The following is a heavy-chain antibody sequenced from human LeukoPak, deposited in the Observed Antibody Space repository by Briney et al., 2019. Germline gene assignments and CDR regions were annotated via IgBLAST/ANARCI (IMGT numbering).Heavy chain of an antibody. D-gene: IGHD2-2*02. Sequence: GGSLRLSCAASGFTFSSYWMSWVRQAPGKGLEWVANIKQDGSEKSYVDSVKGRFTISRDNAKNSLYLQMDSLRPEDTALYYCTKDSYCNGPRCYRGFDYWPREPWSPSPQ. J-gene: IGHJ4*02. CDR3: TKDSYCNGPRCYRGFDY. CDR1: GFTFSSYW. CDR2: IKQDGSEK. V-gene: IGHV3-7*03.